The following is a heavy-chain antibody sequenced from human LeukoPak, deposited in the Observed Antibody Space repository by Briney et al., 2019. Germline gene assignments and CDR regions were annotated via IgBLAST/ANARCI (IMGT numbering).Heavy chain of an antibody. CDR1: GYSISSGYF. V-gene: IGHV4-38-2*02. CDR3: ANGYSGYDYGWFDP. D-gene: IGHD5-12*01. Sequence: SETLSLTCTVSGYSISSGYFWGWIRQPPGKGLEWIGSIYHSGTTYYNPSLKSRVTISVDTSKNQFSLKLTSVTAADTAVYYCANGYSGYDYGWFDPWGQGTLVTVSS. CDR2: IYHSGTT. J-gene: IGHJ5*02.